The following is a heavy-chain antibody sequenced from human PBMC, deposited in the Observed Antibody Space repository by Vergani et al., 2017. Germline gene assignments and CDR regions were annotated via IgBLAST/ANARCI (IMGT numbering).Heavy chain of an antibody. J-gene: IGHJ5*02. CDR1: GFTFNQYR. CDR2: TWYDGNNK. V-gene: IGHV3-33*01. D-gene: IGHD1-14*01. Sequence: QVQLVESGGGVVQPGRSLRLSCAASGFTFNQYRMHWVRQAPGKGLEWVAVTWYDGNNKQYADSVKGRFTISRDNSKSTMYLQMNSLRDEDTGVYYCARDWRLLYNRFDPGGQGTLVTVSS. CDR3: ARDWRLLYNRFDP.